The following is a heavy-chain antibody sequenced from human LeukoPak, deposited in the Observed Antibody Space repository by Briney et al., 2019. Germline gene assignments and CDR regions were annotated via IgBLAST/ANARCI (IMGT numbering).Heavy chain of an antibody. V-gene: IGHV4-59*01. J-gene: IGHJ4*02. CDR1: GGSINSYH. Sequence: SETLSLTCTVSGGSINSYHWSWIRHPPGKGLEWLGYMYYSGTANYNPSLKSRVSISGDTSKNQFFLHLKSVTAADTAVYFCARHQIYVDAAMVDYFDYWGQGILVTVSS. D-gene: IGHD5-18*01. CDR2: MYYSGTA. CDR3: ARHQIYVDAAMVDYFDY.